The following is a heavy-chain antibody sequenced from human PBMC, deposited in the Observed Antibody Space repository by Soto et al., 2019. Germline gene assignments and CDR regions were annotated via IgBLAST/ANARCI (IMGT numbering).Heavy chain of an antibody. Sequence: PGGSLRLSCAASGFTFSSYAMSWVRQAPGKGLEWVSAISGSGGSTYYADSVKGRFTISRDNSKNTLYLQMNSLRAEDTAVYYCAKFPFFNGDYLNWFDPWGQGTLVTVSS. J-gene: IGHJ5*02. CDR1: GFTFSSYA. CDR3: AKFPFFNGDYLNWFDP. V-gene: IGHV3-23*01. CDR2: ISGSGGST. D-gene: IGHD4-17*01.